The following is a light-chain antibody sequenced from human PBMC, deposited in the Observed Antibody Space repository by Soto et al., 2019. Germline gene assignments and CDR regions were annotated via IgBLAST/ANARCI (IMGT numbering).Light chain of an antibody. J-gene: IGLJ2*01. CDR1: SSDIGGYNY. Sequence: LTQPASVSGSPGQSITISCTGTSSDIGGYNYVSWYQQHPGKAPKLMIYDVSHRPSGISNRFSGSKSGNTASLTISGLQAEDEADYYCSSSTSSTTHVVFGGGTKVTVL. CDR2: DVS. V-gene: IGLV2-14*01. CDR3: SSSTSSTTHVV.